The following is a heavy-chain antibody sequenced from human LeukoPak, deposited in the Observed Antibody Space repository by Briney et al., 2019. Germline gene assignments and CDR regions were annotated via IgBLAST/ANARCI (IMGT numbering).Heavy chain of an antibody. D-gene: IGHD6-6*01. CDR2: IYTSGST. CDR3: ARVIAALEGYYFDY. Sequence: KTSETLSLTCAVYGGSFSGYYWSWIRQPAGKGLEWIGRIYTSGSTNYNPSLKSRVTMSVDTSKNQFSLKLSSVTAADTAVYYCARVIAALEGYYFDYWGQGTLVTVSS. CDR1: GGSFSGYY. J-gene: IGHJ4*02. V-gene: IGHV4-59*10.